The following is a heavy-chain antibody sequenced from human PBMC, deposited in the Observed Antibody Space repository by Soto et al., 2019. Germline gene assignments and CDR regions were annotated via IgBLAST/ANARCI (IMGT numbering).Heavy chain of an antibody. J-gene: IGHJ4*02. CDR3: ARTTGRHLDF. CDR2: IYYSGST. CDR1: GGSISSSSYY. V-gene: IGHV4-39*01. D-gene: IGHD4-4*01. Sequence: PSETLSLTCTVSGGSISSSSYYWGWIRQPPGKGLERIGSIYYSGSTYYNPSLKSRVTISVDTSKNQFSLKLSSVTAADTAVYYCARTTGRHLDFWGQGILVTVS.